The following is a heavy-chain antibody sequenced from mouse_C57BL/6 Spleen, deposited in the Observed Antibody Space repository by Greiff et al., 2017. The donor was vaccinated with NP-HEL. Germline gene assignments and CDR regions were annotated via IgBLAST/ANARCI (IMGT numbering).Heavy chain of an antibody. D-gene: IGHD2-1*01. CDR1: GFTFSDYG. CDR3: ARSTMAHFDD. J-gene: IGHJ2*01. CDR2: ISSGSSTN. V-gene: IGHV5-17*01. Sequence: EVQLVESGGGLVKPGGSLKLSCAASGFTFSDYGMHWVRQAPEKGLEWVAYISSGSSTNYYADTVKGRFTISRDNDKNTLFLQMTSLRSEDTAMYYCARSTMAHFDDWGQGTTLTVSS.